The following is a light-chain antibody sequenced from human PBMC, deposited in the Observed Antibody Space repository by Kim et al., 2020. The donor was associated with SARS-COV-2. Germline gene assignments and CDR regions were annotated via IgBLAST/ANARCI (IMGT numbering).Light chain of an antibody. J-gene: IGLJ2*01. CDR3: QAWDSSTVV. CDR2: QDS. CDR1: KLGDKY. Sequence: SVAPGQTASITCSGDKLGDKYACWYQQKPGQSPGLVIYQDSKRPSGIPERFSGSNSGNTATLTISGTQAMDEADYYCQAWDSSTVVFGGGTQLTVL. V-gene: IGLV3-1*01.